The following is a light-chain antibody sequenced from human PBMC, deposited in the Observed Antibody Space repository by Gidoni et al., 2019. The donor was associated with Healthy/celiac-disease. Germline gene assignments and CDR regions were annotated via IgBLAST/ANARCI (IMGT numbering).Light chain of an antibody. Sequence: EIVLTQSPGTLSLSPGDRATLPCRASQSVSSSYLAWYQQKPGQAPRLLIYGASSRATGIPDRFSGSGSGTDFTLTISRLEPEDFAVYYCQQYGSSQWTFGQGTKVEIK. CDR1: QSVSSSY. CDR3: QQYGSSQWT. V-gene: IGKV3-20*01. CDR2: GAS. J-gene: IGKJ1*01.